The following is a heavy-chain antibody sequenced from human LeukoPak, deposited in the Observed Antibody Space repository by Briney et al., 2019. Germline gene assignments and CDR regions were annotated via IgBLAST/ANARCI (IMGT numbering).Heavy chain of an antibody. CDR3: ARSYVLLWFGELRGNWFDP. Sequence: PSETLSLTCTVSGGSISSSSYYWGWIRQPPGKGLEWIGSIYYSGSTYYNPSLKSRVTISVDTSKNQFSLKLSSVTAADTAVYYCARSYVLLWFGELRGNWFDPWGQGTLVTVSS. J-gene: IGHJ5*02. D-gene: IGHD3-10*01. V-gene: IGHV4-39*07. CDR2: IYYSGST. CDR1: GGSISSSSYY.